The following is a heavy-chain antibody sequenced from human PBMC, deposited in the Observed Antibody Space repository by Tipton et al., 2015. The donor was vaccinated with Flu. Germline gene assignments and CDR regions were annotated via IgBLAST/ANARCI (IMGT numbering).Heavy chain of an antibody. CDR3: AKEGSYNILTNYYNKGVDP. D-gene: IGHD3-9*01. J-gene: IGHJ5*02. V-gene: IGHV4-39*07. Sequence: TLSLTCTVSGGSISTSGYYWGWIRQPPGKGLEWIGSIRYGGSSYYTPSLKSRVTISLDMSKDQFSLKLASVTAADTAVYYCAKEGSYNILTNYYNKGVDPWGQGTLAIVSS. CDR1: GGSISTSGYY. CDR2: IRYGGSS.